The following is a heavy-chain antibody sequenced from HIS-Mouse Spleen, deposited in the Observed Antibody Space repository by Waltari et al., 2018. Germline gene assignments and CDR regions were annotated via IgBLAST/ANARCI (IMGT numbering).Heavy chain of an antibody. J-gene: IGHJ4*02. D-gene: IGHD6-6*01. CDR1: GGSISSSSYY. V-gene: IGHV4-39*07. CDR2: IYYSGST. CDR3: ASRYSSSSQFGY. Sequence: QLQLQESGPGLVKPSETLSLTCTVSGGSISSSSYYWGWIRQPPGKGLEWIGSIYYSGSTYYNPSLKVRVTISVDTSKNQFSLKLSSVTAADTAVYYCASRYSSSSQFGYWGQGTLVTVSS.